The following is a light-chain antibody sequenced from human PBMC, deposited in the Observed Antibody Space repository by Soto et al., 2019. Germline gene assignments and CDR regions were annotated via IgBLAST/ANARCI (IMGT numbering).Light chain of an antibody. CDR2: KAS. V-gene: IGKV1-5*03. J-gene: IGKJ1*01. CDR3: QQYNSYWT. CDR1: QNINNW. Sequence: DIQMTQSHSTLSASVGDRVTITCRASQNINNWLAWYQQKPGKAPKLLIYKASSLESGVPSRFSGSGSGTEFTLTISSLQHDDFATYYSQQYNSYWTFGQGTKVEIK.